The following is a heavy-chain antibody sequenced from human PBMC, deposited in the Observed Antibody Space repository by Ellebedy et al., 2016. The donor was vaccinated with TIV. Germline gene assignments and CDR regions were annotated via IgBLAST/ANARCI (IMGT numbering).Heavy chain of an antibody. CDR3: ARGSLEGSYYLNFDY. CDR1: GGTFSSYA. J-gene: IGHJ4*02. V-gene: IGHV1-2*04. D-gene: IGHD3-10*01. Sequence: ASVKVSCXASGGTFSSYAISWVRQAPGQGLEWMGWINPNSGGTNYAQKFQGWVTMTRDTSISTAYMELSRLRSDDTAVYYCARGSLEGSYYLNFDYWGQGTLVTVSS. CDR2: INPNSGGT.